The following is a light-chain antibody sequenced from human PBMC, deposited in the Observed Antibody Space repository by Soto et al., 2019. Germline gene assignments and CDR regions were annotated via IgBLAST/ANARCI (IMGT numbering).Light chain of an antibody. CDR3: QQSYSAPYT. Sequence: DIQMTRSPSSLSASVGDRVTITCRASQSIRNYLNWYQQKPGKAPKLLIYAASSLQSGVPSRFSGSGSGTDFTLTFSSLQPEDFATYYCQQSYSAPYTFGQGTKLEIK. CDR2: AAS. V-gene: IGKV1-39*01. CDR1: QSIRNY. J-gene: IGKJ2*01.